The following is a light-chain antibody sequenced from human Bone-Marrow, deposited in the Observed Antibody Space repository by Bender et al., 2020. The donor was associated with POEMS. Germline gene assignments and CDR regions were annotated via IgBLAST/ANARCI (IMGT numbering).Light chain of an antibody. CDR3: NSYTSSSTLV. CDR2: DVS. Sequence: QSALTQPRSVSGSPGQSVTISCTGTRRDVGGYNYVSWYQQHPGKAPTLMIYDVSNRPSGVSNRFSGSKSGNTASLTISGLQAEDEADYYCNSYTSSSTLVFGGGTKLTVL. CDR1: RRDVGGYNY. V-gene: IGLV2-14*01. J-gene: IGLJ3*02.